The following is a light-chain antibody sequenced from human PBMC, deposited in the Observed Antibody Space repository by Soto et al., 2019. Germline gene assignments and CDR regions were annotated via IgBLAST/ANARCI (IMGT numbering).Light chain of an antibody. J-gene: IGLJ1*01. Sequence: QSALAQPASVSGSPGQSITISCTGTRIDVGLYNYVSWYQQHPGKAPRLMIYDVSNRPSGVSNRFSGSRSANTASLTISGLQAEDEADYYCCSYAGSITHYVFGTGTKLTVL. CDR1: RIDVGLYNY. V-gene: IGLV2-14*01. CDR2: DVS. CDR3: CSYAGSITHYV.